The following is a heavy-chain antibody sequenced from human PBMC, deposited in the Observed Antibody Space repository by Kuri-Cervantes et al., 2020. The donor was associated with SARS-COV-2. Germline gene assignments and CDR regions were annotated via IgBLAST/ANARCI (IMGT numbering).Heavy chain of an antibody. V-gene: IGHV3-21*01. Sequence: GGSLRLSCAASGFTFSSYSMNWVRQAPGKGLEWVSSSSSSSSYIYYADSVKGRFTISRDNAKNSLYLQMNSLRAEDTAVYYCAREAVVPAAVFDYWGQGTLVTVSS. D-gene: IGHD2-2*01. CDR1: GFTFSSYS. CDR2: SSSSSSYI. J-gene: IGHJ4*02. CDR3: AREAVVPAAVFDY.